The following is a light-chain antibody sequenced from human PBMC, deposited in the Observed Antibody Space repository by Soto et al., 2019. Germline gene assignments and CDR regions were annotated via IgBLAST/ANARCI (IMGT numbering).Light chain of an antibody. Sequence: EIVLTQSPGTLSLSPGERATLSCRTSQTVSSTYLAWYHQKRGQAPRLLIYGTSNRATGIPDRFSGSGSGTDFTHTISRLEPEDFAEYHCQVYGSSPLYSSAQENEFEI. V-gene: IGKV3-20*01. CDR2: GTS. CDR1: QTVSSTY. J-gene: IGKJ2*01. CDR3: QVYGSSPLYS.